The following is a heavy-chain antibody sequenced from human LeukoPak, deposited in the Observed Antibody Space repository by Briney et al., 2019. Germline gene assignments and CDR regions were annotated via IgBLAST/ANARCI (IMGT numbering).Heavy chain of an antibody. CDR1: GFTFINHA. V-gene: IGHV3-23*01. J-gene: IGHJ4*02. CDR2: IGGSGGGT. CDR3: AKDHNDFWSGNPVN. D-gene: IGHD3-3*01. Sequence: GGSLRLSCVASGFTFINHAMTWVRQAPGQGLEWVSSIGGSGGGTYYADSVKGRFTISRDNPKNTLYLQMNSLRAEDTAVYYCAKDHNDFWSGNPVNWGQGTLVTVSS.